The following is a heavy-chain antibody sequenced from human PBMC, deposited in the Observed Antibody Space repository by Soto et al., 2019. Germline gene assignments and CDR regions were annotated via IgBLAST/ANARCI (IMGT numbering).Heavy chain of an antibody. J-gene: IGHJ4*02. CDR3: ARGYCGNGVCSRGY. Sequence: EVQLVESGGGLVQPGGSLRLSCAASGFTFSSYWMSWVRQAPGKGLEWVANLNQGGGAKYYVDSVKGRFTIFRDNAKNSLYRQMNGLRAEDTAVYYCARGYCGNGVCSRGYWGQGTLVTVSS. CDR2: LNQGGGAK. D-gene: IGHD2-8*01. V-gene: IGHV3-7*04. CDR1: GFTFSSYW.